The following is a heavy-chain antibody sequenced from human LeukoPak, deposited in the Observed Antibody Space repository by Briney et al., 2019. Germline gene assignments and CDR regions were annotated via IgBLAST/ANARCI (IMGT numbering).Heavy chain of an antibody. J-gene: IGHJ6*02. CDR3: ASIEGPHTLDGYDQHYFYGMDV. CDR1: GGSFSGYY. CDR2: INHTGST. D-gene: IGHD5-18*01. Sequence: NTSETLSLTCGVYGGSFSGYYWSWIRQPPGKGLEWIGEINHTGSTNYNPSLKSRVTISVDTSKNQFSLKLNSVTAADTAVYYCASIEGPHTLDGYDQHYFYGMDVWGQGTTVTVSS. V-gene: IGHV4-34*01.